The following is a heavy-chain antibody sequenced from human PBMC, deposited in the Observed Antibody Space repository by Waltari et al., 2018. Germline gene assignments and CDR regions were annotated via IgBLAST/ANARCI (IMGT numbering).Heavy chain of an antibody. V-gene: IGHV4-34*01. J-gene: IGHJ4*02. D-gene: IGHD6-6*01. CDR3: ARFPLRGIAAR. CDR1: GGSFSGYY. Sequence: QVQLQQWGAGLLKPSETLSLTCAVYGGSFSGYYWSWIRQPPGKGLEWIGEINHSGSTNYNPSLKSRVTISVDTSKNQFSLKLSSVTAADTAVYYCARFPLRGIAARWGQGTLVTVSS. CDR2: INHSGST.